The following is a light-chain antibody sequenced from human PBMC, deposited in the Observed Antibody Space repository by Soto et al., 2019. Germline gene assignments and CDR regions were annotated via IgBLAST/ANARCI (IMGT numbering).Light chain of an antibody. Sequence: DIQLTQSPSFLSPSTGESVTITCRASQVISNYLNWYQQKPGKAPKLLIYDASNLETGVPSRFSGSGSGTDFTFTISSLQPEDIATYYCQQYDNLLTFGQGTRLEIK. CDR1: QVISNY. CDR2: DAS. J-gene: IGKJ5*01. CDR3: QQYDNLLT. V-gene: IGKV1-33*01.